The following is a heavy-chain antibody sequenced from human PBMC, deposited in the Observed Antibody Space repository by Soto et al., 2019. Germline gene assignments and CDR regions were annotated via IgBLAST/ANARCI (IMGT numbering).Heavy chain of an antibody. CDR1: GYTFTCYY. Sequence: GASVKVSCKASGYTFTCYYLYWVRHATGQGLEWMGWMNPNSGNTDYAQKFQGRVTMTRDTSISTAYMELSRLRSDDTAVYYCARDAQPYSSSWYGYYYYMEVWGKGTTVTVSS. V-gene: IGHV1-8*01. J-gene: IGHJ6*03. D-gene: IGHD6-13*01. CDR3: ARDAQPYSSSWYGYYYYMEV. CDR2: MNPNSGNT.